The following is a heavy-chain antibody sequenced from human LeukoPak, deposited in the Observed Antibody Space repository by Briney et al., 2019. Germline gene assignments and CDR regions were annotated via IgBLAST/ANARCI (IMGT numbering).Heavy chain of an antibody. Sequence: SETLSLTCAVYGRSFSGYYWSWIRQPPGKGLEWIGEINHSGSTNYNPSLKSRVTISVDTSKNQFSLKLSSVTAADTAAYYCARSRPYGMDVWGQGTTVTVSS. CDR1: GRSFSGYY. CDR2: INHSGST. CDR3: ARSRPYGMDV. J-gene: IGHJ6*02. V-gene: IGHV4-34*01. D-gene: IGHD6-13*01.